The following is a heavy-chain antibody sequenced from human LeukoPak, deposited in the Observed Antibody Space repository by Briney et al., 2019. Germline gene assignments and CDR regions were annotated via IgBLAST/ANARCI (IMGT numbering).Heavy chain of an antibody. CDR3: ARRSRASYCGGDCYFAY. Sequence: ASVKVSCKASGGTFSSYAISWVRQAPGQGLEWMGGIIPIFGTANYAQKFQGRVTITADESTSTAYMELSSLRSEDTAVYYCARRSRASYCGGDCYFAYWGQGTLVTVSS. V-gene: IGHV1-69*01. J-gene: IGHJ4*02. CDR1: GGTFSSYA. CDR2: IIPIFGTA. D-gene: IGHD2-21*02.